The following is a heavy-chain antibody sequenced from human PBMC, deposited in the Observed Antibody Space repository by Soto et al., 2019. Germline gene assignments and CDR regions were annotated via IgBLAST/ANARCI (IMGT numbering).Heavy chain of an antibody. CDR2: IYYSGST. V-gene: IGHV4-31*03. J-gene: IGHJ6*02. CDR1: GGSISSGGYY. Sequence: SETLSLTCTVSGGSISSGGYYWSWIRQHPGKGLEWIGYIYYSGSTYYNPSLKSRVTISVDTSKNQFSLKLSSVTAADTAVYYCAGSNYVRYYYGMDVWGQGTTVTVSS. D-gene: IGHD3-10*02. CDR3: AGSNYVRYYYGMDV.